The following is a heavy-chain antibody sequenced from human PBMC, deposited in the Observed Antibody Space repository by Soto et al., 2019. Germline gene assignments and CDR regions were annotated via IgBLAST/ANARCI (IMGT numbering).Heavy chain of an antibody. V-gene: IGHV3-23*01. Sequence: EVQLLESGGGLVQPGGSLRLSCAASGFTFSSYAMSWVRQAPGKGLEWVSAISGSGGSTYYADSVKGRFTISRDNSKSTRSRAMECLRADDPAVYYCARGLWGGNGFPPAGYWGQGALVTVSS. CDR3: ARGLWGGNGFPPAGY. CDR1: GFTFSSYA. J-gene: IGHJ4*02. D-gene: IGHD2-15*01. CDR2: ISGSGGST.